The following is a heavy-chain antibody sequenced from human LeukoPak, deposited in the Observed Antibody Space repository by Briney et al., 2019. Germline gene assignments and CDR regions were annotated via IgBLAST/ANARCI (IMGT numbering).Heavy chain of an antibody. D-gene: IGHD1-26*01. Sequence: PSETLSLTCTVSGGSISSSSYYWGWIRQPPGKGLEWIGSIYYSGSTYYNPSLNGRVTMSLDESSNQLSLKLTSVTAADTAIYYCSRESGASCPFGYWGQGTLVIVPS. CDR1: GGSISSSSYY. J-gene: IGHJ4*02. V-gene: IGHV4-39*07. CDR2: IYYSGST. CDR3: SRESGASCPFGY.